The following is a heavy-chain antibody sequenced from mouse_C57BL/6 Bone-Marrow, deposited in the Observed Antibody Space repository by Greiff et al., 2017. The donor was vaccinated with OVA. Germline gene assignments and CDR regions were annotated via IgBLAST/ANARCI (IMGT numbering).Heavy chain of an antibody. Sequence: QVQLQQSGPELVKPGASVKISCKASGYTFTDYYINWVKQRPGQGLEWIGWIFPGSGSTYYNEKFKGKATLTVDKSSSTAYMLLSSLTSEDSAVYFCARQKTNRAKGYFDYWGQGTTLTVSS. J-gene: IGHJ2*01. CDR1: GYTFTDYY. CDR3: ARQKTNRAKGYFDY. D-gene: IGHD1-3*01. CDR2: IFPGSGST. V-gene: IGHV1-75*01.